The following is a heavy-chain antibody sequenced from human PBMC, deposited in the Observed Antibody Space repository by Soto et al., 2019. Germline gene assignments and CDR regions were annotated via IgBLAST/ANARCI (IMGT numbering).Heavy chain of an antibody. Sequence: ASVKVSCKASGYTFSDFDINWLRQASGQGPEWMGWMNAKSGDTFFPQRFQGKSNMTWDTSLSTAYMEVGSLTSDDTAIYYCARGNPFNYAGFDVWGQGTTVTVS. CDR3: ARGNPFNYAGFDV. V-gene: IGHV1-8*01. J-gene: IGHJ6*02. CDR2: MNAKSGDT. CDR1: GYTFSDFD. D-gene: IGHD4-4*01.